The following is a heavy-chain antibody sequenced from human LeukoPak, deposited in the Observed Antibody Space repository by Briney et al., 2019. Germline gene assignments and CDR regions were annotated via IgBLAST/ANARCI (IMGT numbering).Heavy chain of an antibody. CDR2: INHSGST. J-gene: IGHJ5*01. V-gene: IGHV4-34*01. D-gene: IGHD6-13*01. CDR3: EYAYSSSLKWFDP. CDR1: GGSFSGYY. Sequence: SETLSLTCAVYGGSFSGYYWSWIRQPPGKGLDWIAEINHSGSTNYNAALKRRVTLSVDRSTCKFSLKLSSVTAAVTAVCYYEYAYSSSLKWFDPWGQGTLVTVSS.